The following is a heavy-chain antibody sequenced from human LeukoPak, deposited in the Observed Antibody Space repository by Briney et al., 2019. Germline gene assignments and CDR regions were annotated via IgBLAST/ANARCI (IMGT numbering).Heavy chain of an antibody. V-gene: IGHV1-8*01. CDR2: MNPNSGNT. J-gene: IGHJ6*02. Sequence: GASVKVSCKASGYTFTSYDINWVRQAPGQGLEWMGWMNPNSGNTGYAQKFQGRVAMTRNTSISTAYMELSSLRSEDTAVYYCARGDCSSTSCVNYYYYGMDVWGQGTTVTVSS. CDR3: ARGDCSSTSCVNYYYYGMDV. CDR1: GYTFTSYD. D-gene: IGHD2-2*01.